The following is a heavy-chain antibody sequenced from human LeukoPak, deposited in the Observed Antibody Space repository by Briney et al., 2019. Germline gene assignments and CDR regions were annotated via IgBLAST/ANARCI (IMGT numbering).Heavy chain of an antibody. CDR1: GGTFSSHV. CDR2: IIPIFRTA. J-gene: IGHJ5*02. Sequence: SVKVSCKASGGTFSSHVFSWVRQAPGQGLEWMGGIIPIFRTANYAQKFQGRLTITADKSTSTAYMELSSLRSDDTAVYYCARDWPNYYGSGRGWFDPWGQGTLVTVSS. CDR3: ARDWPNYYGSGRGWFDP. D-gene: IGHD3-10*01. V-gene: IGHV1-69*06.